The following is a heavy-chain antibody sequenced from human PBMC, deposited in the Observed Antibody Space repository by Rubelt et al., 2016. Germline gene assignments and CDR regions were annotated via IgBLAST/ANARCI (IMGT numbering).Heavy chain of an antibody. Sequence: QVQLVQSGAEVKKPGASVKVSCKASGYTFTSYGISWVRQAPGQGLEWMGWISAYNGNTNYAQKLQGRVTMTTDTSTSTAYMELSSLRSEDTAVYYFARSPAYYYDNSGYFGLLDGFDNWGQETMVSVSS. CDR3: ARSPAYYYDNSGYFGLLDGFDN. D-gene: IGHD3-22*01. CDR2: ISAYNGNT. CDR1: GYTFTSYG. V-gene: IGHV1-18*01. J-gene: IGHJ3*02.